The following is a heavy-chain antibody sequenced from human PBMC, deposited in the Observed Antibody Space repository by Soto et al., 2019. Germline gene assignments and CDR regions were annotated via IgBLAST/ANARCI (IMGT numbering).Heavy chain of an antibody. D-gene: IGHD2-2*01. V-gene: IGHV1-69*01. J-gene: IGHJ4*02. CDR2: IIPIFGTA. CDR3: ARGYCSSTSCYADFDY. Sequence: QVQLVQSGAEVKKPGSSVKVSCKASGGTFSSYAISWVRQAPGQGLELMGGIIPIFGTANYAQKFQGRVTITADESQSTAYMELSSLRSEDTAVYYCARGYCSSTSCYADFDYWGQGTLVTVSS. CDR1: GGTFSSYA.